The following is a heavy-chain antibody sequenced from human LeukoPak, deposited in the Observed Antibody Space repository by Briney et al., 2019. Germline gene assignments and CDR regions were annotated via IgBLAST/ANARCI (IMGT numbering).Heavy chain of an antibody. Sequence: GASVKVSCKASGYTFTGYYMHWVRQAPGQGLEWMGWINPNSGGTNYAQKFQGRVTMTRDTSISTAYMELSRLRSDDTAVYYCASRVAMLWFGESDLDYSGQGNLVTVSS. CDR1: GYTFTGYY. V-gene: IGHV1-2*02. CDR2: INPNSGGT. D-gene: IGHD3-10*01. CDR3: ASRVAMLWFGESDLDY. J-gene: IGHJ4*02.